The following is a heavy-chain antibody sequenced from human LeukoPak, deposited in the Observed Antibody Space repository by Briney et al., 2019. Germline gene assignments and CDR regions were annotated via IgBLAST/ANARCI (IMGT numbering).Heavy chain of an antibody. V-gene: IGHV3-23*01. CDR1: GFTFSSYA. J-gene: IGHJ4*02. CDR3: AKGSQKIDY. CDR2: ISGSGGST. Sequence: GGSLRLSCAASGFTFSSYAMSWVCQAPGKGLEWVSAISGSGGSTYYADSVKGWFTISRDNSKNTMYLQMNSLRAEDTAVFYCAKGSQKIDYWGQGTLVTVSS.